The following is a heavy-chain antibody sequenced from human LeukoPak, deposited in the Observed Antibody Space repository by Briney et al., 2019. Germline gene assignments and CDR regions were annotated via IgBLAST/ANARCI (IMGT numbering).Heavy chain of an antibody. J-gene: IGHJ4*02. CDR3: TTELFM. D-gene: IGHD3-16*01. V-gene: IGHV1-24*01. CDR2: FDSEDGGT. Sequence: ASVKVSCKASGYTLSELSIHWVRQAPGKGFEWMGGFDSEDGGTIYAQKFQGRLTMTEDTSTDTAYMELSSLRSEDTAVYYCTTELFMWGQGTLLTVSS. CDR1: GYTLSELS.